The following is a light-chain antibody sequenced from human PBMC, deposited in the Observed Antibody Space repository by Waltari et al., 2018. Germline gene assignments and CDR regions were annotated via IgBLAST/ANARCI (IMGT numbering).Light chain of an antibody. CDR3: QQYDNLPLT. J-gene: IGKJ5*01. Sequence: DIQMTQSPSSLSASVGDRVTITCQASRDINIYLNWYQQKPGKAPNLLIYEASKLETRVPSRFSGSGSGTDFTFTISSLQPEDIATYYCQQYDNLPLTFGHGTRLEIK. CDR2: EAS. CDR1: RDINIY. V-gene: IGKV1-33*01.